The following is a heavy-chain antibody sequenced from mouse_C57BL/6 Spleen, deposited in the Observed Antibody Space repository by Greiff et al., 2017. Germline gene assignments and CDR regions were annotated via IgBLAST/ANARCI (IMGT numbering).Heavy chain of an antibody. J-gene: IGHJ1*03. CDR2: ISSGSSTS. V-gene: IGHV5-17*01. CDR3: ARGGFYWYVDV. Sequence: EVMLVESGGGLVKPGGSLKLSCAASGFTFSDYGMHWVRQAPEKGLEWVAYISSGSSTSYYADTVKGRFTIARDNAKNTLFLQMTSLRSEDTAMYYCARGGFYWYVDVWGTGTTVTVSS. CDR1: GFTFSDYG.